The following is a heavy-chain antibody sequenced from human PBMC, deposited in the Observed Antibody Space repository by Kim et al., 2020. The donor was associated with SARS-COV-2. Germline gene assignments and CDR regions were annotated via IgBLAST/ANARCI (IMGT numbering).Heavy chain of an antibody. V-gene: IGHV4-4*02. CDR1: GGSISSSNW. J-gene: IGHJ4*02. Sequence: SETLSLTCAVSGGSISSSNWWSWVRQPPGKGLEWIGEIYHSGSTNYNPSLKSRVTISVDKSKNQFSLKLSSVTAADTAVYYCAVLWTPRAYFDYWGQGTLVTVSS. CDR2: IYHSGST. D-gene: IGHD3-10*01. CDR3: AVLWTPRAYFDY.